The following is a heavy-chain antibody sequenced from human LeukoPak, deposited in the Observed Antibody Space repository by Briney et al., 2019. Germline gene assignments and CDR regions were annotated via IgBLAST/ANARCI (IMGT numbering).Heavy chain of an antibody. CDR3: ARVPGGSSWYGIDY. CDR1: GFTFSSYG. D-gene: IGHD6-13*01. J-gene: IGHJ4*02. CDR2: IWHDGSNK. V-gene: IGHV3-33*01. Sequence: GGSLRLSCAASGFTFSSYGMHWVRQAPGKGLEWVAVIWHDGSNKYYADSVKGRSTISRDNSKTTLYLQMNSLRAEDTAVYYCARVPGGSSWYGIDYWDQGTLVTVSS.